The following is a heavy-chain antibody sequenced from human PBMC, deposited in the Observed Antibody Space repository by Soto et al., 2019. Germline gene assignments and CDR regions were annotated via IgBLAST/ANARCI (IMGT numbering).Heavy chain of an antibody. D-gene: IGHD2-21*01. J-gene: IGHJ6*02. CDR2: TFSGGNT. CDR1: GFSISSNY. V-gene: IGHV3-53*02. Sequence: ELQLVETGGGLIQTGGSLRLSCAASGFSISSNYIAWVRQPPGKGLEWVSTTFSGGNTEYAASVKGRCSISRDNYKNTLHLQMDNLRVEDTAVYYCARKPPSAIQGWAFGMDVWGQGTTFSVSS. CDR3: ARKPPSAIQGWAFGMDV.